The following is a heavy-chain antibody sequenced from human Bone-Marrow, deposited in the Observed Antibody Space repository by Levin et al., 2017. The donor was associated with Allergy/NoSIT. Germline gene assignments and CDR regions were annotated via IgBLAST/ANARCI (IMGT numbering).Heavy chain of an antibody. CDR3: AASFSTSGYYAF. D-gene: IGHD5-12*01. Sequence: GASVKVSCKVSGYTFSELSIHWVRQAPEKGLEWMGGFDPEDSETIYARSLLGRLTMTEDTSTDTAYMELSGLRSDDTGVYYCAASFSTSGYYAFWGQGALLTVSS. CDR1: GYTFSELS. CDR2: FDPEDSET. V-gene: IGHV1-24*01. J-gene: IGHJ4*02.